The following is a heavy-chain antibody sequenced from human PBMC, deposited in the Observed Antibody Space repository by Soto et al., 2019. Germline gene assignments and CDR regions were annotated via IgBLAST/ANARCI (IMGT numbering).Heavy chain of an antibody. CDR3: AKDVSPYYYYYGMDV. J-gene: IGHJ6*02. CDR2: ISGSGGST. V-gene: IGHV3-23*01. CDR1: GFTFISYA. Sequence: PWGSLRLSCAASGFTFISYAISFFRQAPGKGLEWVSAISGSGGSTYYADSVKGRFTISRDNSKNTLYLQMNSLRAEDTAVYYCAKDVSPYYYYYGMDVWGQGTTVTVSS.